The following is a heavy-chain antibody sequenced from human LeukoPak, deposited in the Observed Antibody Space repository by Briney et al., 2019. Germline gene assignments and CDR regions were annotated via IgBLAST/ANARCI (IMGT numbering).Heavy chain of an antibody. J-gene: IGHJ1*01. V-gene: IGHV3-23*01. CDR2: ISGSGGST. CDR3: AKYFASGSYYKLPH. D-gene: IGHD3-10*01. CDR1: GFTFSSYA. Sequence: GGSLRLSCAASGFTFSSYAMSWVRQAPGKGLEWVSAISGSGGSTYYADSVKGRFTISRDNSKNTLYLQMNGLRAEDTAVYYCAKYFASGSYYKLPHWGQGTLVTVSS.